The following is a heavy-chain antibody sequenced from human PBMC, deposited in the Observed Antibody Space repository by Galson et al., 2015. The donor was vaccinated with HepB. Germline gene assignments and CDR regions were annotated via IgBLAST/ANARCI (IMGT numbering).Heavy chain of an antibody. CDR1: GFSLSTSGMC. J-gene: IGHJ3*02. CDR3: ARCLRVESCSGGSCYVSDAFDI. Sequence: PALVKPTQTLTLTCTFSGFSLSTSGMCVNWIRQPPGKALEWLARIDWDDDKYYSTFLKTRLTISKDTSKNQVVLTMTNMDPVDTATYYCARCLRVESCSGGSCYVSDAFDIWGHGTMVTVSS. CDR2: IDWDDDK. V-gene: IGHV2-70*11. D-gene: IGHD2-15*01.